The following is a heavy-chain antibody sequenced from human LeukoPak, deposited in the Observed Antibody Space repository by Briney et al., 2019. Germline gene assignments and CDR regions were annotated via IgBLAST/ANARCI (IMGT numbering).Heavy chain of an antibody. D-gene: IGHD2-21*01. V-gene: IGHV3-7*01. J-gene: IGHJ4*02. CDR2: IRQDGSEK. CDR1: GFTFSNAW. CDR3: ARLSAMLRGPEDIFYFEF. Sequence: GGSLRLSCAASGFTFSNAWMAWVRQPPGKGLEWVANIRQDGSEKYYVDSVKGRFTISRDIAKQSVFLQMNSLRAEDTAVYYCARLSAMLRGPEDIFYFEFWGLGTLVTVSA.